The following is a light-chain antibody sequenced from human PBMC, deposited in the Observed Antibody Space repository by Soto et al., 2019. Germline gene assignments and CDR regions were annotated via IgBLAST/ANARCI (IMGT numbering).Light chain of an antibody. V-gene: IGKV3-15*01. CDR1: QSVSSN. Sequence: EIVMTQSPATLSVSPGERATLFCRASQSVSSNLAWYQQKPGQAPRLLIYGESTRATGIPARFSGSGSGTEFTLPISSLQSEDFAVYYCQQYNNWYTFGQGTKLEIK. J-gene: IGKJ2*01. CDR2: GES. CDR3: QQYNNWYT.